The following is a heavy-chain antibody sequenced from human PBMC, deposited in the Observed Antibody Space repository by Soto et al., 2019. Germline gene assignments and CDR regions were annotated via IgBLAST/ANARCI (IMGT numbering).Heavy chain of an antibody. CDR2: ISAYNANI. D-gene: IGHD5-18*01. CDR1: GYTFTSYG. Sequence: QVQLVQSGAEVKKPGASVKVSCKASGYTFTSYGISCVRQDPGQGLEWMGWISAYNANINYAQKLQGRDTMTTDTSTSTANMELRRLRSDDTAVYYSARSARPGRHSYGPYYFDYWGQGTLVTVSS. J-gene: IGHJ4*02. V-gene: IGHV1-18*01. CDR3: ARSARPGRHSYGPYYFDY.